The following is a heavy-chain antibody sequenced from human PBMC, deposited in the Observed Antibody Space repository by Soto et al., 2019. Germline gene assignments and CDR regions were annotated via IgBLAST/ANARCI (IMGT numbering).Heavy chain of an antibody. V-gene: IGHV3-21*01. CDR3: ASIGASTAIDY. D-gene: IGHD3-16*01. CDR2: ISSSSSYI. Sequence: EVQLVESGGGLVKPGGSLRLSCAASGFTFSSYSMNWVRQAPGTGLEWVSSISSSSSYIYYADSVKGRFTISRDNAKNSLYLQLNSLRAEDTAVYYCASIGASTAIDYWGQGTLVTVSS. J-gene: IGHJ4*02. CDR1: GFTFSSYS.